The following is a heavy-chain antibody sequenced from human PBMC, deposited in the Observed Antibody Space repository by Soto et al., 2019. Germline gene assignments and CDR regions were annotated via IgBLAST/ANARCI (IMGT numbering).Heavy chain of an antibody. Sequence: QVQLQESSPGLVKPSETLSLTCTVSGGSISSYYWSWIRQPPGKGLEWIGYIYYSGSTNYNPSLKSRVTISVDTSKNQFSLKLSSVTAADTAVYYCARNGDNCSGGSCYGYYYYYMDVWGKGTTVTVSS. CDR3: ARNGDNCSGGSCYGYYYYYMDV. CDR2: IYYSGST. V-gene: IGHV4-59*01. J-gene: IGHJ6*03. CDR1: GGSISSYY. D-gene: IGHD2-15*01.